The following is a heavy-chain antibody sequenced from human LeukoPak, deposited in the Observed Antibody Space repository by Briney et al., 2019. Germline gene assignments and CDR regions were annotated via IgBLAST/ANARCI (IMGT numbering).Heavy chain of an antibody. Sequence: GGSLRLSCAASGFTFSSYEVNWVRQAPGKGLEWVSYISSSGSTIYYADSVKGRFTISRDNAKNSLYLQMNSLRAEDTAVYYCARDSLWFGELNNYWGQGTLVTVSS. CDR3: ARDSLWFGELNNY. D-gene: IGHD3-10*01. V-gene: IGHV3-48*03. CDR1: GFTFSSYE. J-gene: IGHJ4*02. CDR2: ISSSGSTI.